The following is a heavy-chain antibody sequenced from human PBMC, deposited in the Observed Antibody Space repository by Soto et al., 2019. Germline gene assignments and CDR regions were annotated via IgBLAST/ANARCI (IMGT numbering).Heavy chain of an antibody. V-gene: IGHV1-18*01. CDR1: GYTFTSYG. CDR2: ISAYNGNT. J-gene: IGHJ6*03. CDR3: ARVRADYDILTGYYTVPAHYYYYYMDV. D-gene: IGHD3-9*01. Sequence: ASVKVSCKASGYTFTSYGISWARQAPGQGLEWMGWISAYNGNTNYAQKLQGRVTMTTDTSTSTAYMELRSLRSDDTAVYYCARVRADYDILTGYYTVPAHYYYYYMDVWGKGTTVTVSS.